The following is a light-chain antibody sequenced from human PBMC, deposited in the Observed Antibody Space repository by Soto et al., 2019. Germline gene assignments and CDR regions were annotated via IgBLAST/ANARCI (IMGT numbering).Light chain of an antibody. J-gene: IGLJ3*02. CDR1: SSDVGGYNY. CDR3: CSYAGTYTQWV. Sequence: QSALTRPRSVSGSPGQSVTISCTGTSSDVGGYNYVSWYQQHPGKAPKLVIYDVSKRPSGVPDRFSGSKSGNTASLTVSGLQAEDEADYSCCSYAGTYTQWVFGGGTKLTVL. V-gene: IGLV2-11*01. CDR2: DVS.